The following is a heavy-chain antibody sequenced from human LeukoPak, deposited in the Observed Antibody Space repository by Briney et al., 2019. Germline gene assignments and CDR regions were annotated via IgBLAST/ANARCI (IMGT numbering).Heavy chain of an antibody. CDR1: GFTFSSYS. D-gene: IGHD3-10*01. CDR2: ISSSSSYI. V-gene: IGHV3-21*01. J-gene: IGHJ5*02. Sequence: PGGSLRLSCAASGFTFSSYSMNWVRQAPGKGLEWVSSISSSSSYIYYADSVKGRFTISRDNAKNSLYLQMNSLRAEDTAVYYCASAWFGELLEGRNWFDPWGQGTLVTVSS. CDR3: ASAWFGELLEGRNWFDP.